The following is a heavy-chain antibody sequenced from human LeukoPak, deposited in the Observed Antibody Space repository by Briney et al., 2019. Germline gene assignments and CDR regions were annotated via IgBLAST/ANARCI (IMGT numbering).Heavy chain of an antibody. Sequence: PGGSLRLSCAASRFTVSSNYMSWVRQAPGKGLEWVSVIYSGGSTYYADSVKGRFTISRDNSKNTLYLQMNSLRAEDTAVYYCARDGHYDILTGYFQDWGQGTLVTVSS. CDR3: ARDGHYDILTGYFQD. CDR1: RFTVSSNY. CDR2: IYSGGST. J-gene: IGHJ1*01. D-gene: IGHD3-9*01. V-gene: IGHV3-53*01.